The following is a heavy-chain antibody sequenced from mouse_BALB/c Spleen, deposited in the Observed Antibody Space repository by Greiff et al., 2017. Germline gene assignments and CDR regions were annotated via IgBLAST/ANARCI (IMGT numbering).Heavy chain of an antibody. Sequence: EVMLVESGGDLVKPGGSLKLSCAASGFTFRSYGMSWVRQTPDKRLEWVATISSGGSYTYYPDSVKGRFTISRDNTKKTLYLQMSSLRSEDTALYYCARHGSSYVAYWGQGTLVTVSA. CDR2: ISSGGSYT. D-gene: IGHD1-1*01. J-gene: IGHJ3*01. CDR3: ARHGSSYVAY. CDR1: GFTFRSYG. V-gene: IGHV5-6*01.